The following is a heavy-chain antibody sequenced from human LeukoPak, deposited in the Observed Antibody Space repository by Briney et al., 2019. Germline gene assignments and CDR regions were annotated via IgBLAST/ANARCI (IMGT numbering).Heavy chain of an antibody. V-gene: IGHV3-30-3*01. Sequence: GGSLRLSCAASGFTFSSYAMHWVRQAPGKGLEWVAVISYDGSNKYYADSVKGRFTISRDNSKNTLYLQMNSLRAEDTAVYYCAKDRDWYYFDYWGQGTLVTVSS. J-gene: IGHJ4*02. CDR3: AKDRDWYYFDY. CDR2: ISYDGSNK. CDR1: GFTFSSYA. D-gene: IGHD5-24*01.